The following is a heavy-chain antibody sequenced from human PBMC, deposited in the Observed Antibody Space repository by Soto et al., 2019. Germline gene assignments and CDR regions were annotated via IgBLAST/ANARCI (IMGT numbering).Heavy chain of an antibody. Sequence: QVQLVQSGAEVKKPGSSVKVSCKASGGTFSSYAISWVRQAPGQGLEWMGGIIPIFGTAKYAQKFQGRVTXXEDESTSTAYXXQXSXXSEDTDVYYCARDLVPSSPLGYCIRTSGYTDAMDVWGQGTTVTVSS. CDR3: ARDLVPSSPLGYCIRTSGYTDAMDV. V-gene: IGHV1-69*12. CDR1: GGTFSSYA. D-gene: IGHD2-2*02. J-gene: IGHJ6*02. CDR2: IIPIFGTA.